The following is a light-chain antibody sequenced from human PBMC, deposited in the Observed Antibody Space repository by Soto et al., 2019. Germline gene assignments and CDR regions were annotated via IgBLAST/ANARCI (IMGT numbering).Light chain of an antibody. CDR2: STN. V-gene: IGLV1-44*01. CDR3: ATWDGSLNGWV. Sequence: QSVLTQPPSASGTPGQRVTISCSGGSSNIGRDTVNWYQQLPGTAPKLLIYSTNQRPSGVPDRFSGSKSGTSASLAISGLQCADEADYYCATWDGSLNGWVFGGGTKLTVL. J-gene: IGLJ3*02. CDR1: SSNIGRDT.